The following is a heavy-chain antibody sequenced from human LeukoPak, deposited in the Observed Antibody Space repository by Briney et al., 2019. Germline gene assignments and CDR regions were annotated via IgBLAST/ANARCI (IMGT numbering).Heavy chain of an antibody. J-gene: IGHJ4*02. Sequence: GGSLRLSCAASGFTFSSYAMHWVRQAPGKGLEWVAVISYDGSNKYYADSVKGRFTISRDNSKNTLYLQMNSLRAEDTAVYYCARDGGSAMPFDSWGQGTLVTVSS. CDR3: ARDGGSAMPFDS. CDR2: ISYDGSNK. V-gene: IGHV3-30-3*01. D-gene: IGHD2-2*01. CDR1: GFTFSSYA.